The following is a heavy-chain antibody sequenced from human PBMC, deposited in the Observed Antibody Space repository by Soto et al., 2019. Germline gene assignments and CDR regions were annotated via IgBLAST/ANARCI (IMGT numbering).Heavy chain of an antibody. V-gene: IGHV4-39*01. CDR2: IYYSGST. J-gene: IGHJ4*02. Sequence: SETLSLTCTVSGGSISSSSYYWGWIRQPPGKGLEWIGSIYYSGSTYYNPSLKSRVTISVDTSKNQFSLKLSSVTAADTAVYYCARVEVPFGGVMTFTNAVDYWGQGTLVTVSS. D-gene: IGHD3-16*01. CDR1: GGSISSSSYY. CDR3: ARVEVPFGGVMTFTNAVDY.